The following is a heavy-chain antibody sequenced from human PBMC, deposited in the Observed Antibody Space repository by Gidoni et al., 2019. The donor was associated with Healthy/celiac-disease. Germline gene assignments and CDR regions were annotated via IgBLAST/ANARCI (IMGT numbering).Heavy chain of an antibody. CDR2: IIPIFGTA. V-gene: IGHV1-69*01. J-gene: IGHJ4*02. D-gene: IGHD5-18*01. CDR3: ARRQGKGSYGAHDY. Sequence: SSYAISWVRQAPGQGLEWMGGIIPIFGTANYAQKFQGRVTITADESTSTAYMELSSLRSEDTAVYYCARRQGKGSYGAHDYWGQGTLVTVSS. CDR1: SSYA.